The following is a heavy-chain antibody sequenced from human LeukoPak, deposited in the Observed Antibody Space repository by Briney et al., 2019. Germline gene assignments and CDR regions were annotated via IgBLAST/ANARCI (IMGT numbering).Heavy chain of an antibody. Sequence: SVKVSCKASGGTFSSYAISWVRQAPGQGLEWMGGIIPIFGTANYAQKFQGRVTITADESTSTAYMELSCLRSEDTAVYYCAGFPDYYDSSGYLPGAFDIWGQGTMVTVSS. J-gene: IGHJ3*02. CDR1: GGTFSSYA. CDR2: IIPIFGTA. V-gene: IGHV1-69*13. D-gene: IGHD3-22*01. CDR3: AGFPDYYDSSGYLPGAFDI.